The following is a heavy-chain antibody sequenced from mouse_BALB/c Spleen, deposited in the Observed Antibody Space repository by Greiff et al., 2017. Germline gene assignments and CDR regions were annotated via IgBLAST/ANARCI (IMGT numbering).Heavy chain of an antibody. CDR2: IDPANGNT. Sequence: EVKLMESGAELVKPGASVKLSCTASGFNIKDTYMHWVKQRPEQGLEWIGRIDPANGNTKYDPKFQGKATITADTSSNTAYLQLSSLTSEDTAVYYCASYYRYDEGLAYFDYWGQGTTLTVSS. V-gene: IGHV14-3*02. CDR1: GFNIKDTY. D-gene: IGHD2-14*01. J-gene: IGHJ2*01. CDR3: ASYYRYDEGLAYFDY.